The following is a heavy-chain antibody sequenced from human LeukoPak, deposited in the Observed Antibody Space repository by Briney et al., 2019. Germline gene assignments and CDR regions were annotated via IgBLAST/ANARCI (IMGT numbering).Heavy chain of an antibody. D-gene: IGHD1-1*01. J-gene: IGHJ4*02. CDR2: IGSNGGKK. CDR3: ARQFCNLHNCFEGTFGY. Sequence: GGSLRLSCAASGFTFSTHAMHWVRQAPGKGLEYVSGIGSNGGKKYYADSVKGRFTISRDNYNNIVYLQMRNLRPEDTAVYYCARQFCNLHNCFEGTFGYWGQGSLVSVSS. V-gene: IGHV3-64*02. CDR1: GFTFSTHA.